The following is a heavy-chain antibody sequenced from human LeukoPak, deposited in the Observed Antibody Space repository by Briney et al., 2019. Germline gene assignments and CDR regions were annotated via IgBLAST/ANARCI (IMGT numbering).Heavy chain of an antibody. Sequence: GGSLRLSCAASGFTVTSNYMNRVRQAPGKGLEWVSVIYSGGSTYYADSVKGRFTISRDNSKNTLYLQMNSLRAEDTAVYYCARDERGSGFIYFDYWGQGTLVTVSS. J-gene: IGHJ4*02. CDR3: ARDERGSGFIYFDY. CDR1: GFTVTSNY. V-gene: IGHV3-53*01. D-gene: IGHD6-19*01. CDR2: IYSGGST.